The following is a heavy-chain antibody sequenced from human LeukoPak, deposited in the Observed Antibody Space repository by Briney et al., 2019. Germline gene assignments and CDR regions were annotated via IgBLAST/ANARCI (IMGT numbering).Heavy chain of an antibody. CDR3: ARVVWYYYYMDV. J-gene: IGHJ6*03. Sequence: PSETLSLTCAVSGGSISSGGHSWSWIRQPPGTGLEWIGYIYYSGSTYYNPSLKSRVTISVDTSKNQFSLKLSSVTAADTAVYYCARVVWYYYYMDVWGKGTTVTVSS. CDR1: GGSISSGGHS. D-gene: IGHD3-16*01. V-gene: IGHV4-30-4*07. CDR2: IYYSGST.